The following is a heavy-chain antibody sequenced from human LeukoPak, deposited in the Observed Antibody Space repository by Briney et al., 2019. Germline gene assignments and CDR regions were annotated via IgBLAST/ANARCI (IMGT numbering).Heavy chain of an antibody. Sequence: SETLSLTCTVSGGSISSGSYYWSWIRQPPGKGLEWIGSIYHSGSTYYNPSLKSRVTISVDTSKNQFSLKLSSVTAADTAVYYCARSTVVNNLDYWGQGTLVTVSS. J-gene: IGHJ4*02. CDR3: ARSTVVNNLDY. V-gene: IGHV4-39*07. D-gene: IGHD2-21*01. CDR1: GGSISSGSYY. CDR2: IYHSGST.